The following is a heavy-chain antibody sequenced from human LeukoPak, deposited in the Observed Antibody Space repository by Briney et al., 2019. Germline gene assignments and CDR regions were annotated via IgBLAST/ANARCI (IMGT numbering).Heavy chain of an antibody. V-gene: IGHV3-23*01. CDR2: ISGSGGST. J-gene: IGHJ6*02. CDR1: GFTFSSYA. D-gene: IGHD2-15*01. Sequence: GGSLRLSCAASGFTFSSYAMSWVRQAPGKGLEWVSAISGSGGSTYYADSVKGRFTISRDNSKNTLYLQMNSLRAEDTAVYYCAKNLGVVVAANSGMDVWGQGTTVTVSS. CDR3: AKNLGVVVAANSGMDV.